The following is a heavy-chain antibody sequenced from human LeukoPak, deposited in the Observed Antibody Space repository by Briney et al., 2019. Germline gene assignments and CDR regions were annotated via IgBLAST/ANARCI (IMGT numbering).Heavy chain of an antibody. CDR1: GYTFTGYY. CDR2: INPNSGGT. CDR3: ARDGYRGSYWVYAFDI. Sequence: GASVKVSCKASGYTFTGYYIHWVRQAPGQGLEWMGWINPNSGGTNYAQKFQGRVTMTRDTSISTAYMELSRLRSDDTAVYYCARDGYRGSYWVYAFDIWGQGTMVTVSS. V-gene: IGHV1-2*02. D-gene: IGHD1-26*01. J-gene: IGHJ3*02.